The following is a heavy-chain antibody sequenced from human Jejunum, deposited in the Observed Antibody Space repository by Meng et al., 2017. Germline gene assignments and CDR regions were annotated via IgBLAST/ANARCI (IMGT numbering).Heavy chain of an antibody. CDR3: SRGWALAY. J-gene: IGHJ4*02. V-gene: IGHV3-7*01. D-gene: IGHD1-26*01. CDR1: EFILSNYW. Sequence: GESLKISCVASEFILSNYWMTWARQAPGEGLEWVANIKQDGSEKNYADSVKGRFTISRDNAKNSLDLQMNSLRAEDTAIYYCSRGWALAYWGQGTPVTVSS. CDR2: IKQDGSEK.